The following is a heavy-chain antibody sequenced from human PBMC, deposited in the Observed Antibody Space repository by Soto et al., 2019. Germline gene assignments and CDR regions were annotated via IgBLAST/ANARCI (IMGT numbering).Heavy chain of an antibody. CDR1: GFTFSSNG. V-gene: IGHV3-30*18. D-gene: IGHD6-13*01. Sequence: QVQLVESGGGVVQPGRSLRLSCVASGFTFSSNGMHWVRQAPGKGLAWVAVISYDGSTKFYTDSVKGRFTISRDNSKFTLYRQVNNLRAEDTAVYYCAKGGYGSRWSDPGDNWGQGTLVTVSS. J-gene: IGHJ4*02. CDR2: ISYDGSTK. CDR3: AKGGYGSRWSDPGDN.